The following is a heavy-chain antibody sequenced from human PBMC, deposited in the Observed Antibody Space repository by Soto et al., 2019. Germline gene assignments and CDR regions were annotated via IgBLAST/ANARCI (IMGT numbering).Heavy chain of an antibody. J-gene: IGHJ4*02. Sequence: ASVKVSCKVSGYTLTELSMHWVRQAPGKGLEWMGGFDPEDGETIYAQKFQGRVTITRDTSASTAYMELSSLRSEDTAVYYCARVTGWYFPDYWGQGTLVTVSS. CDR1: GYTLTELS. V-gene: IGHV1-24*01. CDR3: ARVTGWYFPDY. D-gene: IGHD6-19*01. CDR2: FDPEDGET.